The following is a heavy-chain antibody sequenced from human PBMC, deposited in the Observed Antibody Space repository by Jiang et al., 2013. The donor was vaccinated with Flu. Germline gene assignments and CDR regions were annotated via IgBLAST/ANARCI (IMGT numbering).Heavy chain of an antibody. D-gene: IGHD4-17*01. V-gene: IGHV2-5*08. CDR1: GFSLSTSGMC. Sequence: QTLTLTCTFSGFSLSTSGMCVSWIRQPPGKALEWLALIYWNDDKRYSPSLKSRLTITKDTSKNQVVLTMTNMDPVDTATYYCAHALRLRTIDYWGQGTLVTVSS. CDR2: IYWNDDK. CDR3: AHALRLRTIDY. J-gene: IGHJ4*02.